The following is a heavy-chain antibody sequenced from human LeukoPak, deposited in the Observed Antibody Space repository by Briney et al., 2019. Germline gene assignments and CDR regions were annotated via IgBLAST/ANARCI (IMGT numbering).Heavy chain of an antibody. CDR2: INPSGGST. Sequence: ASVKVSCKASGYTFTSYYMHWVRQAPGQGLEWMAIINPSGGSTSYAQKFQGRVTMTRDMSTSTVYMELSSLRSEDTAVYYCARFGRNYYDSSGYYTFDYWGQGTLVTVSS. D-gene: IGHD3-22*01. CDR3: ARFGRNYYDSSGYYTFDY. CDR1: GYTFTSYY. J-gene: IGHJ4*02. V-gene: IGHV1-46*01.